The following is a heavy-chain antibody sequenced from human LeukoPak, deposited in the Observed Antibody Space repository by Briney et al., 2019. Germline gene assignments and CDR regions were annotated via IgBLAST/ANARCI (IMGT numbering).Heavy chain of an antibody. J-gene: IGHJ5*02. Sequence: SQTLSLTCTVSGGSISSGSYYWSWIRQPAGKGLAWIGRIYTSGSTNYNPSLKSRVTISVDTSKNQFSLKLSSVTAADTAVYYCARVRIQLFWFDPWGQGTLVTVSS. CDR2: IYTSGST. D-gene: IGHD5-18*01. CDR3: ARVRIQLFWFDP. V-gene: IGHV4-61*02. CDR1: GGSISSGSYY.